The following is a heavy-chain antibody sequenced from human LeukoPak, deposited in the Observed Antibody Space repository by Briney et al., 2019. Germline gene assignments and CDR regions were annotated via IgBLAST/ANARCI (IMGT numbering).Heavy chain of an antibody. CDR1: GVTFCSYS. V-gene: IGHV3-48*01. J-gene: IGHJ3*01. Sequence: GGSLRLSREASGVTFCSYSFNWVRQDPGKGLEWVSYNSRTTSYAASVKGRFTISRDNDKSSLSLPMSSLGAEAAGIEYCARATDYAFYVCGQGTMVTVSS. CDR2: NSRTT. CDR3: ARATDYAFYV.